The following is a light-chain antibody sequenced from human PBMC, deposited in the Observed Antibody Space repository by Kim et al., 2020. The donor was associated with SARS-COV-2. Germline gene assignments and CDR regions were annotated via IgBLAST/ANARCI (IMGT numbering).Light chain of an antibody. V-gene: IGLV2-11*01. CDR1: SSDVGGYNY. Sequence: QSALTQPRSVSGSPGQSVTISCTGTSSDVGGYNYVSWYQHPPGKAPKLMVYDVYRRPSGVPDRFFGSKSGNTASLTISGLQAEDEADYYCCSYAGIYGVFGGGTQLTVL. J-gene: IGLJ2*01. CDR2: DVY. CDR3: CSYAGIYGV.